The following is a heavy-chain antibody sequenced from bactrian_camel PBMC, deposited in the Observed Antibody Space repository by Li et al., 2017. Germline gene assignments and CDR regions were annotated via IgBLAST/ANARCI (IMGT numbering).Heavy chain of an antibody. V-gene: IGHV3S40*01. CDR2: INSGGGFT. Sequence: QLVESGGGLVQPGGSLRISCAASGFTFSRYDMSWVRQAPGKGLEWVSVINSGGGFTYYTDSVKGRFTASRDNAKNTVYLHLNSLKTEDTAIYYCARFVVDWGQGTQVTVS. J-gene: IGHJ4*01. CDR1: GFTFSRYD. CDR3: ARFVVD.